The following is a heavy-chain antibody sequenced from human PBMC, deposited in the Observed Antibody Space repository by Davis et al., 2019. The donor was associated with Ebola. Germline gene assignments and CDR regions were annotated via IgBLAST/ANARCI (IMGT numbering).Heavy chain of an antibody. D-gene: IGHD6-19*01. J-gene: IGHJ3*02. CDR2: IYYSGST. CDR1: GGSISSYY. CDR3: ASSYSSGWYAFDI. Sequence: GSLRLSCTVSGGSISSYYWSWTRQPPGKGLEWIGYIYYSGSTNYNPSLKSRVTISVDTSKNQFSLKLSSVTAADTAVYYCASSYSSGWYAFDIWGQGTMVTVSS. V-gene: IGHV4-59*01.